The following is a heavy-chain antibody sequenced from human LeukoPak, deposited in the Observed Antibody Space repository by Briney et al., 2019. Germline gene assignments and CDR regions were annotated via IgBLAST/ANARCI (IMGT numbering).Heavy chain of an antibody. CDR1: GFTFSDYY. J-gene: IGHJ4*02. Sequence: NPGGSLRLSCAASGFTFSDYYMSWIRQAPGKGLERVSYITASGSTLYYADSVKGRFTISRDNSKNTLYLQMNSLRAEDTAVYYCARGHFLDDSLDYWGQGTLVTVSS. V-gene: IGHV3-11*04. D-gene: IGHD3-22*01. CDR2: ITASGSTL. CDR3: ARGHFLDDSLDY.